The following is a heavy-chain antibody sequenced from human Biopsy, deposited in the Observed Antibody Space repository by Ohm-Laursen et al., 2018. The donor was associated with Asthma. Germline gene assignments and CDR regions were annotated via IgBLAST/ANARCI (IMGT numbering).Heavy chain of an antibody. CDR3: ARRGGLRRYFDY. CDR1: GGSVTSATFH. J-gene: IGHJ4*02. V-gene: IGHV4-61*01. CDR2: INYSGSA. Sequence: TLSLTCTVTGGSVTSATFHWSWIRQAPGKGLEWIGFINYSGSANYSPSLRGRVSISVDRSKNQISLKLTSVIAADTAVYYCARRGGLRRYFDYWGQGTLVTVSS. D-gene: IGHD4-17*01.